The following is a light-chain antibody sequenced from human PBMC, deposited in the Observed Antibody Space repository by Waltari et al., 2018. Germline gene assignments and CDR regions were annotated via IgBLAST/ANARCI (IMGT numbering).Light chain of an antibody. V-gene: IGLV3-21*02. CDR2: DDS. Sequence: SYVLTQPPSVSVAPGQTARIPWGGQKIGNPGVHWYQQKPGQAPEVVVYDDSDRASGIPDRFSGSTSGNAATLTISRVEVGDEADYYCQVWDSGSNDRLFGGGTK. CDR3: QVWDSGSNDRL. CDR1: KIGNPG. J-gene: IGLJ2*01.